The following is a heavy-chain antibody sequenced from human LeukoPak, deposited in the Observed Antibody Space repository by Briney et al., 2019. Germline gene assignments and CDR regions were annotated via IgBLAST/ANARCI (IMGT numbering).Heavy chain of an antibody. CDR1: GDSFSSHY. J-gene: IGHJ3*02. CDR2: ISYIGTT. V-gene: IGHV4-59*11. D-gene: IGHD4-17*01. Sequence: PSETLSLTCAVSGDSFSSHYWTWIRQPPGRGLEWIGYISYIGTTNYNPSLNSRVTISIYTSKNQFSLKLSSVTTADTAVYYCARDLVTVTKGFDIWGLGTMVSVSS. CDR3: ARDLVTVTKGFDI.